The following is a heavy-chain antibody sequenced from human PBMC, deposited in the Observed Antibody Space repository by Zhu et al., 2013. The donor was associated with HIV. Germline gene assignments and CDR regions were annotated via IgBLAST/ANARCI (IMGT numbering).Heavy chain of an antibody. J-gene: IGHJ4*02. CDR3: ARDSGPYNK. V-gene: IGHV1-2*02. Sequence: QVQLVQSGAEVKKPGSSVKVSCKASGYTFTAYYMHWVRQAPGQGLQWMGWIDPKSGGTNYAQNFQDRVTLTRDTSISTVYMQLTSLRSDDTAVYYCARDSGPYNKWGQGTLVTVSS. D-gene: IGHD1-20*01. CDR2: IDPKSGGT. CDR1: GYTFTAYY.